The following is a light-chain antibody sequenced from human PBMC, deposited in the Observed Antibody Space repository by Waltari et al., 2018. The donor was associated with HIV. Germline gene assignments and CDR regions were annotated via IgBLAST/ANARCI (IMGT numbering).Light chain of an antibody. CDR1: STGVGRSNY. V-gene: IGLV2-14*01. CDR2: EVS. CDR3: CSYTSSDSYV. J-gene: IGLJ1*01. Sequence: QSALTQPASVSGSPGQSITIPRPGASTGVGRSNYVSWYQQYPGKAPKLIIYEVSSRPSGVSNRFSASKSGNTASLTISGLLAEDEADYYCCSYTSSDSYVFGTGTKVTVL.